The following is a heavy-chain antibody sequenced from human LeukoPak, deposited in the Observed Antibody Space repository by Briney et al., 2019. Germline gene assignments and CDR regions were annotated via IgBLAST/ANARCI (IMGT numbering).Heavy chain of an antibody. V-gene: IGHV5-51*01. J-gene: IGHJ4*02. CDR1: GYSFATYW. CDR2: IFPGDSVT. CDR3: ARAMVRGVISSARDY. D-gene: IGHD3-10*01. Sequence: GESLKISCHGSGYSFATYWIGWVRQMPGKGLEWMGVIFPGDSVTRYSPSFQGQVTISADKSISTAYLQWSSLKASDTAMYYCARAMVRGVISSARDYWGQGTLVTVSS.